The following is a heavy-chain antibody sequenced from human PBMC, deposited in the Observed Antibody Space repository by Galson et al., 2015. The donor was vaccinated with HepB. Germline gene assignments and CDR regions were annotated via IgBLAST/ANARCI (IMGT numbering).Heavy chain of an antibody. CDR3: AKAFYGSGSYEEFDP. CDR1: GFTFSSYA. J-gene: IGHJ5*02. D-gene: IGHD3-10*01. CDR2: ISGSGGST. Sequence: SLRLSCPASGFTFSSYAMSWVRQAPGKGLEWVSAISGSGGSTYYADSVKGRFTISRDNSKNTLYLQMNSLRAEDTAVYYCAKAFYGSGSYEEFDPWGQGTLVTVSS. V-gene: IGHV3-23*01.